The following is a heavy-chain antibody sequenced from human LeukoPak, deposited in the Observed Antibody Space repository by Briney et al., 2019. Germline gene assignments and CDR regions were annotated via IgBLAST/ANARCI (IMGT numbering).Heavy chain of an antibody. Sequence: SETLSLTCTVSGGSISSYYWSWIRQPAGKGLEWIGRIHTSVSTNYNPSLKSRVTMSVDTSKNQFSLKLSSVTAADTAVYYCARVQESQIDYYFDYWGQGTLVTVSS. J-gene: IGHJ4*02. D-gene: IGHD3-9*01. CDR2: IHTSVST. V-gene: IGHV4-4*07. CDR3: ARVQESQIDYYFDY. CDR1: GGSISSYY.